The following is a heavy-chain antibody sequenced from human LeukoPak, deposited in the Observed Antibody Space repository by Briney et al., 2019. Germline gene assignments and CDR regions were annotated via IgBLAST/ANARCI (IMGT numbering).Heavy chain of an antibody. CDR3: ARAAVPAAHDY. Sequence: KPSETLSLTCAVSGYSISSGYYWGWIRQPPGKGLEWIGTIYPSGSTNYNPSLKSRVTISVDTSKNQFSLKLSSVTAADTAVYYCARAAVPAAHDYWGQGTLVTVSS. J-gene: IGHJ4*02. D-gene: IGHD2-2*01. CDR2: IYPSGST. CDR1: GYSISSGYY. V-gene: IGHV4-38-2*01.